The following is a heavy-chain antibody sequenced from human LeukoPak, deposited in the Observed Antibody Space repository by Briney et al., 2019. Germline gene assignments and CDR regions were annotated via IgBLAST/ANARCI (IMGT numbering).Heavy chain of an antibody. CDR2: ISYAGSNK. CDR3: AKDHDKIPAGLDYYYHYYMDV. Sequence: PGRSLRLSCASSGFTFNSYAMHWVRQAPGKGLEWVAVISYAGSNKYYADSVKGRFTISRDNSKNTLYLQMNSLRAEDMAIYYCAKDHDKIPAGLDYYYHYYMDVWGKGTTVTVSS. CDR1: GFTFNSYA. D-gene: IGHD6-13*01. V-gene: IGHV3-30-3*01. J-gene: IGHJ6*03.